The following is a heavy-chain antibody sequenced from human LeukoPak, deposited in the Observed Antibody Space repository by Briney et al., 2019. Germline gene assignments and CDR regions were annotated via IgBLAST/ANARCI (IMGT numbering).Heavy chain of an antibody. V-gene: IGHV3-7*01. CDR2: IKQDGSEK. D-gene: IGHD3-22*01. Sequence: GGSLRLSCAASGFTFSSYWMSWVRQAPGKGLEWVANIKQDGSEKYYVDSVKGRFTISRDNAKNSLYLQMNSLRAEDTAVYYCARTSSGYYYVWYFDYWGQGTLVTVSS. CDR1: GFTFSSYW. J-gene: IGHJ4*02. CDR3: ARTSSGYYYVWYFDY.